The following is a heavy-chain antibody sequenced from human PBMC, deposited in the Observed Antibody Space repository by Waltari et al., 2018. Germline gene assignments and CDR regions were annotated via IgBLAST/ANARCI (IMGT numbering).Heavy chain of an antibody. CDR1: GYTFTSYY. V-gene: IGHV1-46*01. Sequence: QVQLVQSGAEVKKAGASVKVSCKASGYTFTSYYMHWVRQAPGQGLEWMGIINPSGGSTSYAQKFQGRVTMTRDTSTSTVYMELSSLRSEDTAVYYCARDYQGGATLWTCGYWGQGTPVTVSS. CDR3: ARDYQGGATLWTCGY. D-gene: IGHD1-26*01. CDR2: INPSGGST. J-gene: IGHJ4*02.